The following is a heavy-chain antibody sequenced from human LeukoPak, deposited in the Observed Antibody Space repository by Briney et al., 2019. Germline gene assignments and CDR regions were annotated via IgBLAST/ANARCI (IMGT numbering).Heavy chain of an antibody. CDR1: GGSFSGYY. Sequence: SETLSLTCAVYGGSFSGYYWSWIRQPPGKGLEWIGEINHSGSTNYNPPLKSRVTISVDTSKNQFSLKLSSVTAADTAVYYCARTGRNWGFDYWGQGTLVTVSS. CDR2: INHSGST. CDR3: ARTGRNWGFDY. D-gene: IGHD7-27*01. J-gene: IGHJ4*02. V-gene: IGHV4-34*01.